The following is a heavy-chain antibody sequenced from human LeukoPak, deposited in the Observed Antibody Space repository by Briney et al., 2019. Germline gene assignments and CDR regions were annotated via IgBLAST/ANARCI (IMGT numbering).Heavy chain of an antibody. V-gene: IGHV4-59*08. CDR2: IYYSGST. Sequence: SETLSLTCTVSGGSISSYYWSWIRQPPGKGLEWIGYIYYSGSTNYNPSLKSRVTISVDTSKNQFSLKLSSVTAADTAVYYCAGHQGFWSGSEDWGQGTMVTVSS. J-gene: IGHJ3*01. D-gene: IGHD3-3*01. CDR1: GGSISSYY. CDR3: AGHQGFWSGSED.